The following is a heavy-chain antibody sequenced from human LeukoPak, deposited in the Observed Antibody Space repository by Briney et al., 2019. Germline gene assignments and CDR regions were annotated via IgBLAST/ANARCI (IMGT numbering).Heavy chain of an antibody. V-gene: IGHV3-23*01. CDR2: ISGSGGDT. CDR3: AKKGATTGDFDY. CDR1: GFTFSNFL. D-gene: IGHD1-26*01. J-gene: IGHJ4*02. Sequence: PGGSLRLSCAASGFTFSNFLMTWVRQAPGKGPEWVSAISGSGGDTYYADSVKGRFTIFRDNSKNTLYLQMNSLRAEDTAVYYCAKKGATTGDFDYWGQGTLVTVSS.